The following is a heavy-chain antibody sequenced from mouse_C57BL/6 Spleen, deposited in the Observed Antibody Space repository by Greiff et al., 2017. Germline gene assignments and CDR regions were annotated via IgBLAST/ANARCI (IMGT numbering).Heavy chain of an antibody. V-gene: IGHV1-64*01. CDR1: GYTFTSYW. CDR3: ARRGGDYDGFSY. CDR2: IHPNSGST. D-gene: IGHD2-4*01. Sequence: VQLQQPGAELVKPGASVKLSCKASGYTFTSYWMHWVKQRPGQGLEWIGMIHPNSGSTNYNEKFKSKATLTVDKSSSTAYMQLSSLTSEDSAVYYCARRGGDYDGFSYWGQGTLVTVSA. J-gene: IGHJ3*01.